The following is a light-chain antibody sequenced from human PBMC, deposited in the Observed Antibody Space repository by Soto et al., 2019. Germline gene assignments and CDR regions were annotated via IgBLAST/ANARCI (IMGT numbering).Light chain of an antibody. Sequence: QSALTQPASVSGSPGQSITISCTGTSSDVGGYNYVSWYQQHPGKAPKLMIYEVSNRPSGVSNRFSGSKSGNTASLTISGLEDEDESDYTSSSTYVFGTGTKLTVL. V-gene: IGLV2-14*01. CDR3: SSTYV. CDR1: SSDVGGYNY. J-gene: IGLJ1*01. CDR2: EVS.